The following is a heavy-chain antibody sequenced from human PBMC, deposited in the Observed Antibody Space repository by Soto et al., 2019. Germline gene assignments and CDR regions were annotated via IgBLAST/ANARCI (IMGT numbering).Heavy chain of an antibody. J-gene: IGHJ4*02. CDR3: ARFHNWNYGY. CDR2: INQDGSEK. V-gene: IGHV3-7*01. Sequence: EVQLVESGGGLVQPGGSLRLSCAASGSTFSSYWMTWVRQAPGKGLEWVANINQDGSEKYYVDSVKGRFTISRDNAKNSLYLQMNSLRAEDSAVYYCARFHNWNYGYWGQGTLVTVSS. D-gene: IGHD1-7*01. CDR1: GSTFSSYW.